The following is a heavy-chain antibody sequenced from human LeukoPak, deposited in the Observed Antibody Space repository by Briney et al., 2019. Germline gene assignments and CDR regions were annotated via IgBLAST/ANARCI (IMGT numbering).Heavy chain of an antibody. V-gene: IGHV1-3*01. J-gene: IGHJ5*02. CDR1: GYTFTSYA. D-gene: IGHD6-13*01. CDR3: ARIRIAAMNWFDP. Sequence: ASVKVSCKASGYTFTSYAMHWVRQAPGQRLEWMGWINAGNGNTKYSQKFQGRVTITRDTSASTAYMELSSLRSEDTAVYYCARIRIAAMNWFDPWGQGTLVTVSS. CDR2: INAGNGNT.